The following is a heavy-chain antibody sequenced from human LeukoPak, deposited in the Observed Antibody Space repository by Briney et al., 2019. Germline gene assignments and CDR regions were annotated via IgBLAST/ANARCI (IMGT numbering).Heavy chain of an antibody. D-gene: IGHD6-25*01. J-gene: IGHJ6*04. Sequence: SETLSLTCTVSGGSMSNYYISNYYWSWIRQPPGKGLEWIGYIHYSASINHNPSLKSRVTISVDTSKNQLSLKLTSVTAADTAVYYCARVGAAGRYYGMDVWGKGTTVTVFS. CDR1: GGSMSNYYISNYY. CDR2: IHYSASI. V-gene: IGHV4-61*01. CDR3: ARVGAAGRYYGMDV.